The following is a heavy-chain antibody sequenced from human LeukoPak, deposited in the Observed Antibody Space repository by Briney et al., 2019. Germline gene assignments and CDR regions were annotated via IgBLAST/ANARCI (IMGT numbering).Heavy chain of an antibody. V-gene: IGHV3-30-3*01. J-gene: IGHJ6*02. CDR3: AKDLITMVRGVIIRDYYYGMDV. CDR1: GFTFSSYA. CDR2: ISYDGSNK. D-gene: IGHD3-10*01. Sequence: GGSLRLSCAASGFTFSSYAMHWVRQAPGKGLEWVAVISYDGSNKYYADSVKGRFTISRDNSKNTLYLQMNSLRAEDTAVYYCAKDLITMVRGVIIRDYYYGMDVWGQGTTVTVSS.